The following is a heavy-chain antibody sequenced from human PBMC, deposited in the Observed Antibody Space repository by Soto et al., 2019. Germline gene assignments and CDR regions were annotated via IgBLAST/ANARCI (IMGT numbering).Heavy chain of an antibody. J-gene: IGHJ6*02. V-gene: IGHV4-34*01. D-gene: IGHD3-3*01. CDR1: GGSFSGYY. CDR2: INHSGST. CDR3: ARGGITIFGVVKYYYYYGMDV. Sequence: SETLSLTCAVYGGSFSGYYWSWIRQPPGNGLEWIGEINHSGSTNYNPSLKSRVTISVDTSKNQFSLKLSSVNAADTAVYYCARGGITIFGVVKYYYYYGMDVWGQGTTVTVSS.